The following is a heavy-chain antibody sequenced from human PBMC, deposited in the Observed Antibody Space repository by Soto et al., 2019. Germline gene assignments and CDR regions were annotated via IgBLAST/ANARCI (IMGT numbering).Heavy chain of an antibody. CDR3: ARMGAGYCVSISCYPSPTMGYGMDV. J-gene: IGHJ6*02. Sequence: KPGGSLRLSCAASGFTFNTYTMNWVRQAPGKGLEWVSSISDSSTYIYYADSLKGRFTISRDNAKNSLYLQMNSLRAEDTAVYYCARMGAGYCVSISCYPSPTMGYGMDVWGQGTTVTVSS. CDR2: ISDSSTYI. V-gene: IGHV3-21*01. D-gene: IGHD2-2*01. CDR1: GFTFNTYT.